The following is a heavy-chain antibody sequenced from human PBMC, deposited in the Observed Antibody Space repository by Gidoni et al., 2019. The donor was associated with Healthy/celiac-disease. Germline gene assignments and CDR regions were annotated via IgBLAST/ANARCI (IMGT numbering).Heavy chain of an antibody. V-gene: IGHV4-31*03. CDR3: ARWGCNCTNGVCSLTWFDP. CDR1: GGYISSGGYY. CDR2: IYYSGST. D-gene: IGHD2-8*01. J-gene: IGHJ5*02. Sequence: QVQLQESGPGLVKPSQTLSLTCTVSGGYISSGGYYWSWIRQHPGKGLEWIGYIYYSGSTYSNPSLKSRVTISVDTSKNQFSLKLSSVTAADTAVYYCARWGCNCTNGVCSLTWFDPWGQGTLVTVSS.